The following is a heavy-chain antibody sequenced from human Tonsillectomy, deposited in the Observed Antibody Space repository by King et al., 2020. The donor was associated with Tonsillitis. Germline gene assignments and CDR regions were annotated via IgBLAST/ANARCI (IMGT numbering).Heavy chain of an antibody. CDR3: ARGYYDSSAYYDAFDI. J-gene: IGHJ3*02. Sequence: QLQESGPGLVKPSQTLSLTCTVSGGSIISGNYYWSWIRQPSGKGLEWIGRIYTSGSTTYNPSLKSRVTTSPATSKNQFSLRLSSVTAADTAVYFCARGYYDSSAYYDAFDIWGQGTMVTVSS. CDR1: GGSIISGNYY. V-gene: IGHV4-61*02. D-gene: IGHD3-22*01. CDR2: IYTSGST.